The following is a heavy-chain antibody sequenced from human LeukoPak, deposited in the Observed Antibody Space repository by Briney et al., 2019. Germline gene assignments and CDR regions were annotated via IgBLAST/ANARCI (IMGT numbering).Heavy chain of an antibody. D-gene: IGHD4-17*01. CDR3: AKEDGSWDGDYDS. V-gene: IGHV3-23*01. J-gene: IGHJ4*02. CDR1: GFTFSSYA. CDR2: ITSSGGST. Sequence: PGGSLRLSCAASGFTFSSYAMSWVRQAPGKGLEWVSSITSSGGSTYYADSVKGRLTISRDNSKNTLYLQMNSLRAEDTAVYYCAKEDGSWDGDYDSWGQGTLVTVSS.